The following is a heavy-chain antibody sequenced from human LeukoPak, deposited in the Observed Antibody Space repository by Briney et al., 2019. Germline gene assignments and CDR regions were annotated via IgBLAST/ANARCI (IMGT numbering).Heavy chain of an antibody. D-gene: IGHD6-19*01. V-gene: IGHV4-39*07. CDR2: IYYSGST. CDR1: GGSISSSSYY. J-gene: IGHJ4*02. Sequence: SETLSLTCTVSGGSISSSSYYWGWIRQPPGKGLEWIGSIYYSGSTYYNPSLKSRVTISVDTSKNQFSLKLSSVTAADTAVYYCARGWYSSGWYVFDYWGQGTLVTVTS. CDR3: ARGWYSSGWYVFDY.